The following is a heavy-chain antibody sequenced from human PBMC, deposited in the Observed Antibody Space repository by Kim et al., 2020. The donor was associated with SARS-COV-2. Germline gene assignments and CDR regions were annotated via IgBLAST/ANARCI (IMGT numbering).Heavy chain of an antibody. Sequence: ASVKVSCKASGYTFTSYGISWVRQAPGQGLEWMGWISAYNGNTNYAQKLQGRVTMTTDTSTSTAYMELRSLRSDDTAVYYCARAKTVVRIAVAGNWFDPWGQGTLVTVSS. CDR1: GYTFTSYG. V-gene: IGHV1-18*01. D-gene: IGHD6-19*01. CDR3: ARAKTVVRIAVAGNWFDP. J-gene: IGHJ5*02. CDR2: ISAYNGNT.